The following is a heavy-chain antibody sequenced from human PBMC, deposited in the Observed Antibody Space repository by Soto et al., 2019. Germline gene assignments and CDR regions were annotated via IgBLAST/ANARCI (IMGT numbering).Heavy chain of an antibody. V-gene: IGHV3-21*01. CDR1: GFTLSSYS. Sequence: GGSLRLSCAASGFTLSSYSMNWVRQAPGKGLEWVSSISSTSSYIYYADSVKGRFTISRDNAKNSLYLQMNSLRAEDTAVYYCAREGTYCSGSTCYANNDFDYWGQGTLDTVSS. CDR3: AREGTYCSGSTCYANNDFDY. D-gene: IGHD2-2*01. CDR2: ISSTSSYI. J-gene: IGHJ4*02.